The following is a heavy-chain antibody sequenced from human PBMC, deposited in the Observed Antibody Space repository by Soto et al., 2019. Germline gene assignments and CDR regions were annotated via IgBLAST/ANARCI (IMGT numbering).Heavy chain of an antibody. Sequence: SVKVSCKASGGTFNNYPITWVRQAPGEGLEWMGGSIPIFGTANYAQKFQGRVTISVDESTSTAYMELSSLRSEDAAVYYCARDPRDSPGAYYYNYYGLDVWGQGTTVTVSS. CDR2: SIPIFGTA. CDR1: GGTFNNYP. D-gene: IGHD2-21*01. CDR3: ARDPRDSPGAYYYNYYGLDV. J-gene: IGHJ6*02. V-gene: IGHV1-69*13.